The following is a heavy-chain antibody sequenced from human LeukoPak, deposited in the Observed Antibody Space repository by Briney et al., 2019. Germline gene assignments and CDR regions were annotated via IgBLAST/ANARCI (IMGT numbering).Heavy chain of an antibody. D-gene: IGHD3-3*01. J-gene: IGHJ3*02. CDR1: GFTFSSYS. CDR2: ISSSSSNI. CDR3: ARDLNYDFWSGYYAFDI. Sequence: GGSLRLSCAASGFTFSSYSMNWVRQAPGKGLEWVSYISSSSSNIYYADSVRGRFTISRDNAKNSLFLQMNSLRAEDTAVYYCARDLNYDFWSGYYAFDIWGQGTMVTVSS. V-gene: IGHV3-48*01.